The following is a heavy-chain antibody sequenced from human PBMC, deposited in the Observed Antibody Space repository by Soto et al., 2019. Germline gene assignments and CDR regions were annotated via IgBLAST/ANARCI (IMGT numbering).Heavy chain of an antibody. D-gene: IGHD3-22*01. Sequence: QMQLVQSGPEVEKPGTSVKVSCKTSGFTFTNSAIQWVRQARGQRLEWMGWIVVGSGNTNSAQKFQERVTITRDTSTSTVYMELSSLRFEDTAVYYCTADDLTVVIWGQGTLVTVSS. CDR2: IVVGSGNT. CDR3: TADDLTVVI. J-gene: IGHJ4*02. V-gene: IGHV1-58*02. CDR1: GFTFTNSA.